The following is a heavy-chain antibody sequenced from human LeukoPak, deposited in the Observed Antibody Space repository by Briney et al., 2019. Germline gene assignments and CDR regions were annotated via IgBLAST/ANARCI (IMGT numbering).Heavy chain of an antibody. CDR1: GGTFSSYT. J-gene: IGHJ4*02. V-gene: IGHV1-69*04. D-gene: IGHD2-2*02. Sequence: ASVKVSCKASGGTFSSYTISWVRQAPGQGLEWMGRIIPILGIANYAQKFQGRVTITADKSTSTAYMGLSSLRSEDTAVYYCAREGGYCSSTSCYTSYWGQGTLVTVSS. CDR3: AREGGYCSSTSCYTSY. CDR2: IIPILGIA.